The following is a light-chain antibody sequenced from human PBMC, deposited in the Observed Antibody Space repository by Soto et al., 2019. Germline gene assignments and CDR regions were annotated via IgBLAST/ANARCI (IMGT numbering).Light chain of an antibody. CDR2: GAS. CDR1: QSVSSNY. Sequence: EIVLTQSPGTLSLSPGERATLSCRTSQSVSSNYLAWYQQKPGQAPGLLIYGASSRATGIPDRFSGSGSGTDFTLTISRLEPEDFAVYYCQQYGSSGRTFGQGTKVDIK. V-gene: IGKV3-20*01. CDR3: QQYGSSGRT. J-gene: IGKJ1*01.